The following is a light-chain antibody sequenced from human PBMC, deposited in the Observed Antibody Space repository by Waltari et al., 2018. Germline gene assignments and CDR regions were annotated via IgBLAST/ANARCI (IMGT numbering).Light chain of an antibody. V-gene: IGKV3-11*01. CDR2: HTS. J-gene: IGKJ4*01. CDR1: QRVTNY. CDR3: QQRRNWPLT. Sequence: DIVLTQSPAILYLSPGESASLSCRASQRVTNYLAWYQQKPGQAPRLLIYHTSNMATGIPARFSGSGFGTDFTLTISSLEPEDFAVYYCQQRRNWPLTFGGGTKVEIK.